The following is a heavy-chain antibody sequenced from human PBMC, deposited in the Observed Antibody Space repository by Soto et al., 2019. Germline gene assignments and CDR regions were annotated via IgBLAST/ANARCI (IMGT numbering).Heavy chain of an antibody. CDR3: ARDRSATLYAFDL. J-gene: IGHJ3*01. CDR2: ISSSSSNI. Sequence: PVGSLRRSCAASGCTFSRYSMNWVRQPPGKGLEWVSYISSSSSNIYYADSVKGRFTISRDNAKNSLYLQMNSLRAEDTAVYYCARDRSATLYAFDLWGRGTMVTVSS. V-gene: IGHV3-48*04. CDR1: GCTFSRYS. D-gene: IGHD1-26*01.